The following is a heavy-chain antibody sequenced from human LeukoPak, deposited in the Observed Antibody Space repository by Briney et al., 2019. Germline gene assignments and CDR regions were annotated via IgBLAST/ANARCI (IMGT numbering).Heavy chain of an antibody. CDR1: GGSFSGYY. J-gene: IGHJ4*02. D-gene: IGHD2-2*01. CDR3: ARARLYCSSTSCYPNFDY. Sequence: PSETLSLTCAVYGGSFSGYYWSWIRQPPGKGLEWIGEINHSGSTNYNPSLKSRVTISVDTSKNQFSLKLSSVTAADTAVYYCARARLYCSSTSCYPNFDYWGQGTLVTVSS. V-gene: IGHV4-34*01. CDR2: INHSGST.